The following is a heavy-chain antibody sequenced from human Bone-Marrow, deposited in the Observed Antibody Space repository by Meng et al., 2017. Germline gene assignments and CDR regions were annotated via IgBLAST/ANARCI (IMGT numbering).Heavy chain of an antibody. Sequence: GESLKISCAASGFTFDTYEMNWVRQAPGMGLEWVSYISTVGYNIFYADSVKGRFTISRDNAKNSLYLQMNSLKVEDTAVYYCVRLKGYWYFDLWGRGTRVTVDS. V-gene: IGHV3-48*03. CDR3: VRLKGYWYFDL. CDR1: GFTFDTYE. J-gene: IGHJ2*01. CDR2: ISTVGYNI.